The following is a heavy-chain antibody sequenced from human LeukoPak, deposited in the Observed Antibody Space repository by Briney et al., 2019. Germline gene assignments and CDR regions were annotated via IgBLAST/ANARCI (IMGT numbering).Heavy chain of an antibody. Sequence: SETLSLTCTVSGGSISSCYWSWIRQPPGKGLEWIGYIYYSGSTNYNPSLKSRVTISVDTSKNQFSLKLSSVTAADTAVYYCARGVYNWSRSWGYYFDYWGQGTLVTVSS. CDR1: GGSISSCY. CDR3: ARGVYNWSRSWGYYFDY. D-gene: IGHD1-20*01. J-gene: IGHJ4*02. CDR2: IYYSGST. V-gene: IGHV4-59*01.